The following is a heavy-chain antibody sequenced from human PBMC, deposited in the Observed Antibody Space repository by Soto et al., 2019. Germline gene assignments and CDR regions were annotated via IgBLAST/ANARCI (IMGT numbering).Heavy chain of an antibody. D-gene: IGHD2-15*01. CDR3: ARGRPYRSPYGMDV. V-gene: IGHV3-30-3*01. J-gene: IGHJ6*02. CDR1: GFTFSSYA. Sequence: ESGGGVVQPGRSLRLSCAASGFTFSSYAMHWVRQAPGKGLEWVAVISYDGSNKYYADSVKGRFTISRDNSKNTLNLQMNRLRAEDTAVYYCARGRPYRSPYGMDVWGQGTTVTVSS. CDR2: ISYDGSNK.